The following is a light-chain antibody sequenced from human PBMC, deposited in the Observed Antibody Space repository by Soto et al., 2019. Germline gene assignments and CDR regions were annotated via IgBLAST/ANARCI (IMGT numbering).Light chain of an antibody. CDR2: EVS. CDR3: TLYTSSSTLGGV. V-gene: IGLV2-18*01. CDR1: SSDVGSYNR. J-gene: IGLJ2*01. Sequence: QSALTQPPSVSGSPGPAVTISCTGTSSDVGSYNRVSWYQQPPGTAPKLMIYEVSNRPSGVPDRFSGSKSGNTASLTISGLQAEDEADYYCTLYTSSSTLGGVFGGGTKLTVL.